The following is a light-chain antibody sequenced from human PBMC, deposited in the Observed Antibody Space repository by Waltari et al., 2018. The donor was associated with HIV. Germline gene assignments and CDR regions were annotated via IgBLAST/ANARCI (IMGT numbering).Light chain of an antibody. J-gene: IGLJ2*01. CDR3: SSHAGSKVV. V-gene: IGLV2-8*01. CDR2: DVM. Sequence: QSALTQPPSASGSPGQSVTLSCTGTSSDVGGYNYVSWHQQHPGKAPKLRIYDVMKRPPGVPDRFSGSKSGNTASLTVSGLQPEDEADYYCSSHAGSKVVFGGGTRLTVL. CDR1: SSDVGGYNY.